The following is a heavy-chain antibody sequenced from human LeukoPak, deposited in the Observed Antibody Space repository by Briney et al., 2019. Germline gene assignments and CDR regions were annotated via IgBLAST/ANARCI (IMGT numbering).Heavy chain of an antibody. Sequence: SETLSLTCTVSGGSISSYYWSWIRQPPGKGLEWIGYIYYSGSTNYNPFLKSRVTISVDTSKNQFSLKLSSVTAADTAVYYCARLETAMVSYVFDYWGQGILVTVSS. CDR3: ARLETAMVSYVFDY. V-gene: IGHV4-59*08. D-gene: IGHD5-18*01. CDR1: GGSISSYY. CDR2: IYYSGST. J-gene: IGHJ4*02.